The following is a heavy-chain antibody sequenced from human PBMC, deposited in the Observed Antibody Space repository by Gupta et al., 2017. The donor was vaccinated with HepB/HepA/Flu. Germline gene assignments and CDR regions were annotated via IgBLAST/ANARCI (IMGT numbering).Heavy chain of an antibody. J-gene: IGHJ4*02. Sequence: EVQLVESGGGLVQPGGSLRLSCAASGVTFSNYWMSWVRQAPGKGLEWVANIKQDGSERYYVDSLKGRFTISRDNAKNSLFLQMNSLRVEDTAVYYCARDIDYWGQGTLVTVSS. CDR3: ARDIDY. CDR1: GVTFSNYW. V-gene: IGHV3-7*01. CDR2: IKQDGSER.